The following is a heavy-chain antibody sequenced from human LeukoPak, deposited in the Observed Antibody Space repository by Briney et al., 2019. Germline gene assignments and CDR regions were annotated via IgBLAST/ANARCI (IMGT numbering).Heavy chain of an antibody. V-gene: IGHV3-23*01. CDR1: GFTFSSYA. J-gene: IGHJ1*01. CDR2: ISDSGRIT. CDR3: AKGYSNLGDDQGDLHH. Sequence: GGSLRLSCAASGFTFSSYAMSWVRQAPGKGLEWVSDISDSGRITFYADSVKGRFTISRDNSKNTLYLRMTNLRVGDRGVYFRAKGYSNLGDDQGDLHHWGQGDLGTVSP. D-gene: IGHD2/OR15-2a*01.